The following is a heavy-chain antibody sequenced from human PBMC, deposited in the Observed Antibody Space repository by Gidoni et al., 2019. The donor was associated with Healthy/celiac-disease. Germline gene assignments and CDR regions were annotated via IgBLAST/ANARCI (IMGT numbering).Heavy chain of an antibody. CDR3: AKDGDGMDV. V-gene: IGHV3-23*01. J-gene: IGHJ6*02. CDR1: GFPFSSYA. Sequence: EVQLLESGGGLVQPGGSLRLPCPAPGFPFSSYAMSWVRQAPGKGLEWVSAISGSGGSTYYADSVKGRFTISRDNSKNTLYLQMNSLRAEDTAVYYCAKDGDGMDVWGQGTTVTVSS. CDR2: ISGSGGST.